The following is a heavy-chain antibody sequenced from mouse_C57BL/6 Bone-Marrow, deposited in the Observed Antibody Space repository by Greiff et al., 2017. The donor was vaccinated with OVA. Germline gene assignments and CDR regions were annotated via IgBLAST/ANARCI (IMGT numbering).Heavy chain of an antibody. CDR3: ARWGVTPWFAY. J-gene: IGHJ3*01. D-gene: IGHD2-1*01. Sequence: VQLQQPGAELVKPGASVKLSCKASGYTFTSYWMQWVKQRPGQGLEWIGEIDPSDSYTNYNQKFKGKATLTVDTSSSTAYMQLSSLTSKDSAVYYCARWGVTPWFAYWGQGTLVTVSA. V-gene: IGHV1-50*01. CDR1: GYTFTSYW. CDR2: IDPSDSYT.